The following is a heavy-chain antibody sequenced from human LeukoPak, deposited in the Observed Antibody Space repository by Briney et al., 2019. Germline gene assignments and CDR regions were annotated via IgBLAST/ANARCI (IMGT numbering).Heavy chain of an antibody. J-gene: IGHJ4*02. CDR1: GYTFTGYC. Sequence: ASVKVSCKASGYTFTGYCMHWVRQAPGQGLEWMGWINPNSGGTNYAQKFQGRVTMARDTSISTAYMELSRLRSDDTAVYYCARVRGSWYFDYWGQGTLVTVSS. CDR2: INPNSGGT. CDR3: ARVRGSWYFDY. D-gene: IGHD6-13*01. V-gene: IGHV1-2*02.